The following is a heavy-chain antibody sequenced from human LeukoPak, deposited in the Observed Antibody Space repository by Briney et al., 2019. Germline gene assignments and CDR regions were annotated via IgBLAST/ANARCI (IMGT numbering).Heavy chain of an antibody. J-gene: IGHJ4*02. V-gene: IGHV6-1*01. CDR2: TYYRSKWYN. CDR1: GDSVSSNSAA. Sequence: SQTLSLTCALSGDSVSSNSAAWNWIRQYPSRGLEWLGRTYYRSKWYNDYAVSMKSRITINPDTSKDQFSLQLNSVTPEDTAVYYCARDAGSGWSSFDYWGQGTLVTVSS. CDR3: ARDAGSGWSSFDY. D-gene: IGHD6-19*01.